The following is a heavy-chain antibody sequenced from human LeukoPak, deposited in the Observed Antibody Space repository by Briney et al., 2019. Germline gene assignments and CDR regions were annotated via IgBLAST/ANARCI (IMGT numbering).Heavy chain of an antibody. D-gene: IGHD3-22*01. V-gene: IGHV3-33*01. CDR2: VWYDGSKT. Sequence: GRSLRLSCAASGFTFSSYAMHWVRQAPGKGLEWVAVVWYDGSKTYSADSVKGRITISRDDSKNTLYLQMNSLRAEDTAVYHCARGSSMVITTLSDYWGQGTLVTVSS. CDR1: GFTFSSYA. CDR3: ARGSSMVITTLSDY. J-gene: IGHJ4*02.